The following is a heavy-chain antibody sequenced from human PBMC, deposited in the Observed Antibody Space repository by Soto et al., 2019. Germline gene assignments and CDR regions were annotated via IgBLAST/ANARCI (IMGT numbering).Heavy chain of an antibody. J-gene: IGHJ6*02. CDR2: IYYSGST. D-gene: IGHD3-9*01. V-gene: IGHV4-39*02. CDR3: ARDPSHPLLEGVYDILTGYPPPLV. Sequence: SETLSLTCTVSGGSISSSSYYWGWIRQPPGKGLEWIGSIYYSGSTYYNPSLKSRVTISVDTSKNQFSLKLSSVTAADTAVYYCARDPSHPLLEGVYDILTGYPPPLVWGQGTTVTVSS. CDR1: GGSISSSSYY.